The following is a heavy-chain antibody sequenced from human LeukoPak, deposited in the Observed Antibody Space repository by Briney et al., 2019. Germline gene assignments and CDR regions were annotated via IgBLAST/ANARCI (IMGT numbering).Heavy chain of an antibody. CDR2: IAYDGGIK. CDR3: ARDDYGSGSYCYFDF. D-gene: IGHD3-10*01. V-gene: IGHV3-30*03. CDR1: GFTFSSYG. Sequence: GGSLRLSCSASGFTFSSYGMHWVRQAPGKGLEWVAVIAYDGGIKYYADSVKGRLTISRDDSKNTLYLQMNSLRAEDTAVYYCARDDYGSGSYCYFDFGVQGTLVTVSS. J-gene: IGHJ4*02.